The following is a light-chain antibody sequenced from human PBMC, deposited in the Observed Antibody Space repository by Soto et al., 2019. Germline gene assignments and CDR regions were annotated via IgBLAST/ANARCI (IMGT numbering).Light chain of an antibody. Sequence: IQMTQSPSTLSASVGDRVTITCRASQSISIWLAWYQQKPGRAPKLLIQKASSLESEVPSRFSGSGSETEFTLTINSLQPDDSATYYCQQYNSDSTFGQGTKVEIK. V-gene: IGKV1-5*03. J-gene: IGKJ1*01. CDR1: QSISIW. CDR2: KAS. CDR3: QQYNSDST.